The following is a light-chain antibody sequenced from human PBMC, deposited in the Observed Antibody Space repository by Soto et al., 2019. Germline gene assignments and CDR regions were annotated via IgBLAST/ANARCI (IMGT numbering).Light chain of an antibody. CDR1: SSDVGAYNY. J-gene: IGLJ3*02. CDR2: EVS. V-gene: IGLV2-8*01. Sequence: QSAMTQPPSASGSPGQSGTISCTGTSSDVGAYNYVSWYQQHPGKAPKLMIYEVSKRPSGVPYRFSGSKSGNAASLTVSGLQGEDEADYYCISYAVSSWVFGGGTKLTVL. CDR3: ISYAVSSWV.